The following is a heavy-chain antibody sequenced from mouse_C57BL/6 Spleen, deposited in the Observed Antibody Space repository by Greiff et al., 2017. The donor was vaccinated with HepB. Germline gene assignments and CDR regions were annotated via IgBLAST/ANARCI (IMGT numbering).Heavy chain of an antibody. D-gene: IGHD1-1*01. J-gene: IGHJ1*03. CDR1: GYAFTNYL. V-gene: IGHV1-54*01. CDR3: ARPYGSSWYFDV. Sequence: VQLVESGAELVRPGTSVKVSCKASGYAFTNYLIEWVKQRPGQGLEWIGVINPGSGGTNYNEKFKGKATLTADKSSSTAYMQLSSLTSEDSAVYFCARPYGSSWYFDVWGTGTTVTVSS. CDR2: INPGSGGT.